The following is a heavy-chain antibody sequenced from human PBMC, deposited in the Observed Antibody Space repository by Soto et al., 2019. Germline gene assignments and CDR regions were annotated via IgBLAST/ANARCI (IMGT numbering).Heavy chain of an antibody. CDR1: GFTFSSYD. Sequence: GGSLRLSCAASGFTFSSYDMHWVRQAPGKGLEWVSYISSSGSTIYYADSVKGRFTISRDNAKNSLYLQMNSLRAEDTAVYYCASFVVVTAIPAFDIWGQGTMVTVSS. CDR3: ASFVVVTAIPAFDI. V-gene: IGHV3-48*03. J-gene: IGHJ3*02. CDR2: ISSSGSTI. D-gene: IGHD2-21*02.